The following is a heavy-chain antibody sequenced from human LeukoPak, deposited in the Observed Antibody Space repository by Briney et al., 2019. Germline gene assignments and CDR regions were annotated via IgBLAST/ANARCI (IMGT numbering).Heavy chain of an antibody. CDR2: FDPEDGET. V-gene: IGHV1-24*01. Sequence: ASVKLSCTTSGHTLTELSMQWLRQATGKGVGWMRGFDPEDGETIYAQKFEGRVTMTEDTSTDTAYMELSSLRAEDTAVYYCATRRELPRYWYFDLWGGGTLVTVSS. D-gene: IGHD1-26*01. CDR1: GHTLTELS. CDR3: ATRRELPRYWYFDL. J-gene: IGHJ2*01.